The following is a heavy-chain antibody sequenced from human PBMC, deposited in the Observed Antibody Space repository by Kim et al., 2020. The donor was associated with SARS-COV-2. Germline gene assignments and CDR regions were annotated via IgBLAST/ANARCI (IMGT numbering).Heavy chain of an antibody. CDR2: ISGSGGDT. CDR1: RFTFNNYA. V-gene: IGHV3-23*01. CDR3: AKDWSFDY. Sequence: GGSLRLSCAASRFTFNNYAMSWVRQAPGKGLEWVSTISGSGGDTYYADSVKGRFTISRDNSKNTLYLLMNSLRAEDTALYYCAKDWSFDYWGQGTLVTVSS. J-gene: IGHJ4*02. D-gene: IGHD3-3*01.